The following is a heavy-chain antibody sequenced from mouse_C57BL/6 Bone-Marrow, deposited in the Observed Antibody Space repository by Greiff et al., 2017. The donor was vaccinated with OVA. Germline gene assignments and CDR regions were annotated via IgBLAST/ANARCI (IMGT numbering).Heavy chain of an antibody. Sequence: EVQGVESGPGLAKPSQTLSLTCSVTGYSITSDYWNWIRKFPGNKLEYMGYISYSGSTYYNPSLKSRISITRDTSKNQYYLQLNSVTTEDTATYYCARGYYYGSSYDYAMDYWGQGTSVTVSS. CDR3: ARGYYYGSSYDYAMDY. V-gene: IGHV3-8*01. CDR2: ISYSGST. J-gene: IGHJ4*01. CDR1: GYSITSDY. D-gene: IGHD1-1*01.